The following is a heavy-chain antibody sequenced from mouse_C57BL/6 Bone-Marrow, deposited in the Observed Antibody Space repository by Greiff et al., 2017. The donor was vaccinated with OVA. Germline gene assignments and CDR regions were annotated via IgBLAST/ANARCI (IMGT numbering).Heavy chain of an antibody. D-gene: IGHD1-1*01. CDR3: AKKAYYGSSYAMDY. CDR1: GFSLTSYG. V-gene: IGHV2-5*01. CDR2: IWRGGST. J-gene: IGHJ4*01. Sequence: QVQLQQSGPGLVQPSQSLSITCTVSGFSLTSYGVHWVRQSPGKGLEWLGVIWRGGSTDYNAAFMSRLSTTKDNSKSQVFFKMNSLQADDTAIYYCAKKAYYGSSYAMDYWGQGTSVTVSS.